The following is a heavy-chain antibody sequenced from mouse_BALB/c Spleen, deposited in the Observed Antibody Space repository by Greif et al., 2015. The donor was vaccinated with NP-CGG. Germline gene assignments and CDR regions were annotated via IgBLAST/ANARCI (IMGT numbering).Heavy chain of an antibody. CDR3: ARDGNYWYFDV. V-gene: IGHV5-4*02. CDR1: GFTFSDYY. D-gene: IGHD2-1*01. J-gene: IGHJ1*01. Sequence: EVHLVESGGGLVKPGGSLKLSCAASGFTFSDYYMYWVRQTPEKRLEWVATISDGGSYTYYPDSVKGRFTISRDNAKNNLYLQMSSLRSEDTATYYCARDGNYWYFDVWGAGTTVTVSS. CDR2: ISDGGSYT.